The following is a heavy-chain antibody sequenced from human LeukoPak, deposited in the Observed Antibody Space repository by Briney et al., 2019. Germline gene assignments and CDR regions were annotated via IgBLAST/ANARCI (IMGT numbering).Heavy chain of an antibody. D-gene: IGHD2-2*02. Sequence: ASVKVPCKVSGYTLTELSMHWVRQAPGKGLEWMGGSDPEDGETIYAQKFQGRVTMTEDTSTDTAYMELSSLRSEDTAVYYCATTSRLGYCSSTSCYINAFDIWGQGTMVTVSS. CDR2: SDPEDGET. CDR1: GYTLTELS. CDR3: ATTSRLGYCSSTSCYINAFDI. V-gene: IGHV1-24*01. J-gene: IGHJ3*02.